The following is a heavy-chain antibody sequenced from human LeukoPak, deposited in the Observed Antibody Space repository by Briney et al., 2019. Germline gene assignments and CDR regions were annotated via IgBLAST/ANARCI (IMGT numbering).Heavy chain of an antibody. CDR2: ISSSGSTI. J-gene: IGHJ3*02. V-gene: IGHV3-11*01. CDR1: GFTFSDYY. D-gene: IGHD6-19*01. CDR3: ARAEYSSGWYWKVDAFDI. Sequence: PGGSLRLSRAASGFTFSDYYMSWIRQAPGKGLEWVSYISSSGSTIYYADSVKGRFTISRDNAKNSLYLQMNSLRAEDTAVYYCARAEYSSGWYWKVDAFDIWGQGTMVTVSS.